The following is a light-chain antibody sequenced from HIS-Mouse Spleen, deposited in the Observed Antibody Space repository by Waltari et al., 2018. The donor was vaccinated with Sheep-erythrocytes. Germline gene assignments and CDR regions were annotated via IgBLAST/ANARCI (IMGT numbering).Light chain of an antibody. CDR2: EVS. J-gene: IGLJ3*02. CDR3: SSYAGSNNWV. Sequence: QSALTQPPSASGSPGQSVTTSCTGTSSDAGGYNYISWYQQHPGKPPKLMVYEVSKRPSGVPDRFSGSKSGNTASLTVSGLQAEDEADYYCSSYAGSNNWVFGGGTKLTVL. V-gene: IGLV2-8*01. CDR1: SSDAGGYNY.